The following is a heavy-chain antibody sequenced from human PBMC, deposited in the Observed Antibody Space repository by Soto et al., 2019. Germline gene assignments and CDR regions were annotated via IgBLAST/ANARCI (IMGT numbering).Heavy chain of an antibody. Sequence: EVQLLESGGGLVQPGGSLRLSCAASGFTFSSYAMRWVRQAPGKGLEWVSAISGSGDSTYYADSVKGRFTISRDNSKNTLYLQMNSLRADDTAIYYCASRGSGSYCDCWGQGTLVTVSS. J-gene: IGHJ4*02. CDR2: ISGSGDST. V-gene: IGHV3-23*01. CDR3: ASRGSGSYCDC. D-gene: IGHD1-26*01. CDR1: GFTFSSYA.